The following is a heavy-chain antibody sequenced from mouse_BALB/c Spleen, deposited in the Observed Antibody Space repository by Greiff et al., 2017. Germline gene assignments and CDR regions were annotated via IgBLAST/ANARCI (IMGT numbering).Heavy chain of an antibody. CDR3: AREGSTMITTGWFAY. CDR1: GFSLTSYG. D-gene: IGHD2-4*01. V-gene: IGHV2-9*02. Sequence: VQRVESGPGLVAPSQSLSITCTVSGFSLTSYGVHWVRQPPGKGLEWLGVIWAGGSTNYNSALMSRLSISKDNSKSQVFLKMNSLQTDDTAMYYCAREGSTMITTGWFAYWGQGTLVTVSA. J-gene: IGHJ3*01. CDR2: IWAGGST.